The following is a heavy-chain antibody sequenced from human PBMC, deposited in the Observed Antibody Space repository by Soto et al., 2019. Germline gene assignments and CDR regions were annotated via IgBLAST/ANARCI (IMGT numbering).Heavy chain of an antibody. Sequence: GASVKVSCKASGYTFINYGINWVRQAPGQGLEWMGWISAYNGNTKDAQKFQGRVTLTTDTSTSTAYMELTGLRYDDTAVYYCARDMVTFGGVLGSGDRGQGTLVTVSS. CDR3: ARDMVTFGGVLGSGD. CDR1: GYTFINYG. CDR2: ISAYNGNT. D-gene: IGHD3-16*02. V-gene: IGHV1-18*01. J-gene: IGHJ4*02.